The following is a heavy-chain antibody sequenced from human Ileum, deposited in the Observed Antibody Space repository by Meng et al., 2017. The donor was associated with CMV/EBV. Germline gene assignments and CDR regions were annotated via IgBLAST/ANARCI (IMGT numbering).Heavy chain of an antibody. J-gene: IGHJ4*02. CDR3: ARDGISSSPDFYY. V-gene: IGHV1-2*02. CDR1: GYTFTDYY. D-gene: IGHD3-3*02. Sequence: ASVKVSCKASGYTFTDYYMYWVRQAPGQGLESMGWINANNGGTGYAQKFKGRVTMTRDTSINTIYMELGGLRSDDTAVYYCARDGISSSPDFYYWGQGTLVTVSS. CDR2: INANNGGT.